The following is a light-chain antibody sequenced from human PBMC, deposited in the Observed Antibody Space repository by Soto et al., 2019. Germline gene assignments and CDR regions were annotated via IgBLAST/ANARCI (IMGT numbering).Light chain of an antibody. V-gene: IGKV3-20*01. CDR1: ESVGSY. J-gene: IGKJ1*01. Sequence: EVVLTQSPATLSLSPGESATLSCRASESVGSYLAWYQQRPDQAPRLVIYDTFTRATGIADTFSGSGSGTDFTLTISRLEPGDFAVYYCQVYGSSPKTFGQGTKVEIK. CDR2: DTF. CDR3: QVYGSSPKT.